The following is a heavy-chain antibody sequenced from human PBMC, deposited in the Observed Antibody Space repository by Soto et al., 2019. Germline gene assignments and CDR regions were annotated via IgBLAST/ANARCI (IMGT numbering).Heavy chain of an antibody. D-gene: IGHD2-15*01. J-gene: IGHJ6*02. CDR3: ARAGCDGGTCYTLVGLRYGMDV. CDR1: GFTFSNYA. CDR2: ISYDGNNK. V-gene: IGHV3-30-3*01. Sequence: QVQLVESGGGVVQPGRSLRLSCAASGFTFSNYAMYGVRQAPGKGLEWVAVISYDGNNKYYADSVKGRFTISRDNSKNTLYLKMNSLRAEDTAVYYCARAGCDGGTCYTLVGLRYGMDVWGQGTTVTVSS.